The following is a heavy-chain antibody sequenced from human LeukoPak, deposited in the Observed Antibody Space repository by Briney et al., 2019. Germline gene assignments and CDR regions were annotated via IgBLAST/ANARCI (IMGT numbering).Heavy chain of an antibody. D-gene: IGHD6-19*01. CDR1: GLTFSSYA. V-gene: IGHV3-23*01. CDR2: ISGSGGST. CDR3: AKDGLIHLGYRSGWYYFDY. Sequence: PGGSLRLSCAASGLTFSSYAMSWVRQAPGKGLEWVSAISGSGGSTYYADSVKGRFTISRDNSKNTLYLQMNSLRAEDTAVYYCAKDGLIHLGYRSGWYYFDYWGQGTLVTVSS. J-gene: IGHJ4*02.